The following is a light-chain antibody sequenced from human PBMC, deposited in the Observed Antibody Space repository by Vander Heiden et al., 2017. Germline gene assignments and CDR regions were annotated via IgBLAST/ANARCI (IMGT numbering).Light chain of an antibody. CDR2: AAS. CDR3: QQSDSTPQT. CDR1: RSISSY. V-gene: IGKV1-39*01. J-gene: IGKJ1*01. Sequence: DIQMTQSPSSLSASVGDRVTITCRASRSISSYLNWYQQKPGKAPKLLIYAASSLQSGVPSRFSGSGSGTDFTLTISRLQPEDFATYYCQQSDSTPQTFGQGTKVXIK.